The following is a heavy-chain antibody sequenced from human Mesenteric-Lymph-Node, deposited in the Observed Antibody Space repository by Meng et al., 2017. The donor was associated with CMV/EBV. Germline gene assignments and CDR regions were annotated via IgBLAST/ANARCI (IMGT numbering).Heavy chain of an antibody. D-gene: IGHD5-24*01. Sequence: FSFSTYGMHWVRQAPGKGLEWVAVTSSDGSKKNYADSVKGRFTISRDNSKNTLYLQMNSLRAEDTAVYYCARTLRDGYNTLAGYFDYWGQGTLVTVSS. CDR1: FSFSTYG. CDR3: ARTLRDGYNTLAGYFDY. CDR2: TSSDGSKK. V-gene: IGHV3-30*03. J-gene: IGHJ4*02.